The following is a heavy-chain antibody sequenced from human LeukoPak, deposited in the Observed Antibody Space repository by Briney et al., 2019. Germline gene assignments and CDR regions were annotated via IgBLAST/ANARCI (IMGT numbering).Heavy chain of an antibody. Sequence: AASVKVSCKASGYTFTGYYMHWVRQAPGQGLEWMGWINPNSGGTNYAQKFQGRVTMTRDTSISTAYMELSRLRSDDTAVYYCARELTGGSYYFDYWGQGTLVTVSS. CDR2: INPNSGGT. V-gene: IGHV1-2*02. CDR1: GYTFTGYY. J-gene: IGHJ4*02. CDR3: ARELTGGSYYFDY. D-gene: IGHD1-26*01.